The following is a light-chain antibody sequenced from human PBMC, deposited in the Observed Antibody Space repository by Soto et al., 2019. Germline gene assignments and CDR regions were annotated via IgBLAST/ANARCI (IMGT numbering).Light chain of an antibody. V-gene: IGKV1-39*01. CDR3: QQSYSDPRT. CDR2: AAS. CDR1: QTINAY. J-gene: IGKJ1*01. Sequence: DIQMTQSPSSLSASVGDRVTITCRASQTINAYLSWYQQNPGKAPKLLISAASRWQGGVPSRFSGSGFVTDFNLTIDSLQPEDFATYYCQQSYSDPRTVGQGTKVEVK.